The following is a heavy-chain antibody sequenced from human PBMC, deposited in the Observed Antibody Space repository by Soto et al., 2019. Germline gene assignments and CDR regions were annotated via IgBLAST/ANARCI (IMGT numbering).Heavy chain of an antibody. D-gene: IGHD6-6*01. CDR1: GFTFRSYA. J-gene: IGHJ5*02. Sequence: EVQLLESGGGLVQPGGSLRLSCAASGFTFRSYAMHWVRQAPGKGLEWVSGSSGSGGTTYHADSVKGRFNIARDNSKNALYLQMNSLTAEDTAVYYCTKQPYSSFVLGTVHHWGQGVLVIVSS. V-gene: IGHV3-23*01. CDR2: SSGSGGTT. CDR3: TKQPYSSFVLGTVHH.